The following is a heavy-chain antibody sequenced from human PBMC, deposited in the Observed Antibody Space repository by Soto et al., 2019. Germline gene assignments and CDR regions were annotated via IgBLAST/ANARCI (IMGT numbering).Heavy chain of an antibody. J-gene: IGHJ4*02. CDR1: GYTFTDHY. CDR3: ARQADSFDS. V-gene: IGHV1-2*02. CDR2: VTPYTGGS. Sequence: GASVKVSCKASGYTFTDHYMHWVRQAPGQGLEWLGWVTPYTGGSHFAQKFKGRVTLTRDTSINTAYLELTSLTSDDTAVYYCARQADSFDSWGQGALVTVSS.